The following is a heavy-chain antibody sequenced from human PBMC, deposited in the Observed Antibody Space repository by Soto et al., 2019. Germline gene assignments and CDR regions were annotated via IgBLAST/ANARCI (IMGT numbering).Heavy chain of an antibody. CDR3: ARGGDIVVVPAAMGYSYDPYYYYYGMDV. Sequence: SVKVSCKASGGTFSSYAISWVRQAPGQGLEWMGGIIPIFGTANYAQKFQGRVTITADESTSTAYMELSSLRSEDTAVYYCARGGDIVVVPAAMGYSYDPYYYYYGMDVWGQGTTVTVSS. CDR1: GGTFSSYA. D-gene: IGHD2-2*01. V-gene: IGHV1-69*13. J-gene: IGHJ6*02. CDR2: IIPIFGTA.